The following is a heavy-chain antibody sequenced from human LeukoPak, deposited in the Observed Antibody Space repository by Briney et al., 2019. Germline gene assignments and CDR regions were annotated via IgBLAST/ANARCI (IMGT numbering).Heavy chain of an antibody. CDR1: GGSISSGSYY. D-gene: IGHD3-9*01. Sequence: SETLSLTCTVSGGSISSGSYYWSWIRQPAGKGLEWIGRIYTSGSTNYNPSLKSRVTISVDTSKNQFSLKLSSVTAADTAVYYCARGRYFDWSYYFDIWGQGTMVTVSS. CDR2: IYTSGST. V-gene: IGHV4-61*02. CDR3: ARGRYFDWSYYFDI. J-gene: IGHJ3*02.